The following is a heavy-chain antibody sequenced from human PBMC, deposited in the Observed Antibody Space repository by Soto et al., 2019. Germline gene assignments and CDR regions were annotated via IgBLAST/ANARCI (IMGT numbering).Heavy chain of an antibody. CDR3: ARGRFLEWLDPSDAFDI. J-gene: IGHJ3*02. D-gene: IGHD3-3*01. CDR1: GFTFSSYG. Sequence: QVQLVESGGGVVQPGRSLRLSCAASGFTFSSYGMHWVRQAPGKGLEWVAVIWYDGSNKYYADSVKGRFTISRDNSKNTLYRQMTSLRAEDTVVYYCARGRFLEWLDPSDAFDIWGQGTMVTVSS. V-gene: IGHV3-33*01. CDR2: IWYDGSNK.